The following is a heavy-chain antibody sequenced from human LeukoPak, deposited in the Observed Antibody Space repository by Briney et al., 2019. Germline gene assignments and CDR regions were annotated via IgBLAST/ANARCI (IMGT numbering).Heavy chain of an antibody. D-gene: IGHD5-24*01. Sequence: GSLRLSCAASGFTFSDYYVSWIRQAPGKGLEWVSYISSSGSTIYYADSVKGRFTISRDNAKNSLYLQMNSLRAEDTAVYYCARVIKGTVREREMATILRRYYYYMDVWGKGTTVTISS. CDR2: ISSSGSTI. CDR1: GFTFSDYY. V-gene: IGHV3-11*01. J-gene: IGHJ6*03. CDR3: ARVIKGTVREREMATILRRYYYYMDV.